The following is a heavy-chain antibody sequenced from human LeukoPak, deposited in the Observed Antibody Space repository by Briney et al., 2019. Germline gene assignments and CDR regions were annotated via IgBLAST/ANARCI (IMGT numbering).Heavy chain of an antibody. CDR2: FDPEDGET. D-gene: IGHD4-23*01. J-gene: IGHJ4*02. CDR3: ATALWSRWLMDY. CDR1: GYTLTGLS. V-gene: IGHV1-24*01. Sequence: ASVKVSCKVSGYTLTGLSMHWVRQAPGKGLEWRGGFDPEDGETIYAQKFQGRVTMTEDTSTDTAYMELSSLRSEDTAVYYCATALWSRWLMDYWGQGTLVTVSS.